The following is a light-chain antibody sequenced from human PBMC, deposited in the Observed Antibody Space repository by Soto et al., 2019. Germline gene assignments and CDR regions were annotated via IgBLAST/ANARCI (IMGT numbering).Light chain of an antibody. CDR2: GAY. J-gene: IGKJ1*01. Sequence: EIVMTQSPAILSVSPGERATLSCRASQSVSTNLAWFQQKPGQTPRLLFNGAYTRATGIPARFTGSGSGTEFILTISSLQSEDFATYYCQQYNSYPWTFGQATKVDIK. CDR3: QQYNSYPWT. CDR1: QSVSTN. V-gene: IGKV3-15*01.